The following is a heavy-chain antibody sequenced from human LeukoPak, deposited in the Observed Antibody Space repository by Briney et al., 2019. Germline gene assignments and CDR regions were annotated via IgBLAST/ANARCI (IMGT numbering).Heavy chain of an antibody. CDR3: AELGITIIGGV. Sequence: GGSLRLSCAASGFTFSSYSMNWVRQAPGKGLEWVSSISSSSSYIYYADSVKGRFTISRDNSKNTLYLQMNSLRAEDTAVYYCAELGITIIGGVWGKGTTVTISS. D-gene: IGHD3-10*02. CDR1: GFTFSSYS. CDR2: ISSSSSYI. J-gene: IGHJ6*04. V-gene: IGHV3-21*01.